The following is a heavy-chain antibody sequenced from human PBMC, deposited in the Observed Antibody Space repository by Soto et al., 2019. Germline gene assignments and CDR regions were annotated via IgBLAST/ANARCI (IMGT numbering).Heavy chain of an antibody. CDR2: ISNNGINK. CDR3: ARGPHDNNGWLRYFDY. Sequence: QVQLVESGGGVVQPGRSLRLSCAASGFTFSNNAMHWVRQTPGKGLEWMAVISNNGINKYYADSVRGRFTISRDNSKNTLYLEMNSLRPEDTAAYYCARGPHDNNGWLRYFDYWGQGMLVTVSS. D-gene: IGHD6-19*01. CDR1: GFTFSNNA. J-gene: IGHJ4*02. V-gene: IGHV3-30-3*01.